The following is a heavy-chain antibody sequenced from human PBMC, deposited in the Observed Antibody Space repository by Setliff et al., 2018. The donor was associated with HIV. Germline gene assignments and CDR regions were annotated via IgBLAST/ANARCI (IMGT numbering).Heavy chain of an antibody. CDR3: ARIPWVATLWGGAFDL. CDR2: LYYSGST. J-gene: IGHJ3*01. D-gene: IGHD5-12*01. Sequence: KASETLSLTCIVSGASIRSYYWAWIRQSPGRGLQYLGHLYYSGSTNYNPSLKSRITMSMDTSKNQFSLQLSSVTAADTAVYYCARIPWVATLWGGAFDLWGHGTMVTV. CDR1: GASIRSYY. V-gene: IGHV4-59*01.